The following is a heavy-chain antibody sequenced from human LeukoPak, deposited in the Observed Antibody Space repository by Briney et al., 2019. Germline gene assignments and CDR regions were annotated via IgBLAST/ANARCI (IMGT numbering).Heavy chain of an antibody. CDR2: ISSRSGYI. CDR1: GFSFSTYS. V-gene: IGHV3-21*01. Sequence: GGSLRLSCAASGFSFSTYSMNWVRQAPGKGLEWVSSISSRSGYIYYADSVKGRFTISRDNAKHSVYLQMDSLRAEDTAVYYCARALAYYDSSGYAPDHWGQGTLVTVSS. D-gene: IGHD3-22*01. CDR3: ARALAYYDSSGYAPDH. J-gene: IGHJ4*02.